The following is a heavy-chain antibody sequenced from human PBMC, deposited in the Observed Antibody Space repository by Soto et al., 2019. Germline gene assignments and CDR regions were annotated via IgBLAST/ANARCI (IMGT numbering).Heavy chain of an antibody. V-gene: IGHV3-9*01. J-gene: IGHJ3*02. CDR3: VKGGLTLIFGLVYEGVVI. CDR2: VSWNSKIV. Sequence: EVQLVESGGGLVQPGRSLRLSCAASGFTFDDYPMHWVRQVPGKGLEWVSGVSWNSKIVGYADSVRGRCSISRDNAKKSLYLQMSGLRPEDTPLFFWVKGGLTLIFGLVYEGVVIWGRGTMVSVPS. D-gene: IGHD3-3*01. CDR1: GFTFDDYP.